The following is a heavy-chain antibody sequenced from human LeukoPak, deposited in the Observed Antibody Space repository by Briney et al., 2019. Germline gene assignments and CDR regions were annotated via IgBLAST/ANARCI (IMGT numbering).Heavy chain of an antibody. V-gene: IGHV4-59*01. CDR2: IYYSGST. Sequence: SETLSLTCTVSGGSISSYYWSWIRQPPGKGLEWIGYIYYSGSTNYNPSLKSRVTISVDTSKNQFSLKLSPVTAADTAVYYCARGVVPAAIHWFDPWGQGTLVTVSS. D-gene: IGHD2-2*01. CDR1: GGSISSYY. CDR3: ARGVVPAAIHWFDP. J-gene: IGHJ5*02.